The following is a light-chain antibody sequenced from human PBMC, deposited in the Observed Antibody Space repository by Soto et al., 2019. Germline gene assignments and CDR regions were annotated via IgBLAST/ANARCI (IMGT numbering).Light chain of an antibody. J-gene: IGKJ4*01. Sequence: EVVLTQSPATLSLSPGERATLSCRASQSVSEFLAWYQQKPGQAPRLLIYDASNRATGIPARFSGSGSGTDFTLTISSLKAEDFALYYCQQRSKWPVTFGGGTKVEIK. CDR2: DAS. CDR3: QQRSKWPVT. CDR1: QSVSEF. V-gene: IGKV3-11*01.